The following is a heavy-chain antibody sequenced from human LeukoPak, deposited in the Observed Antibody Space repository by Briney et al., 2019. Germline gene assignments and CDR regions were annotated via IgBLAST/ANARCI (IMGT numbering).Heavy chain of an antibody. CDR3: AREFSTGGPYGSGSQMVDY. V-gene: IGHV4-34*01. Sequence: SETLSLTCVVYGGSFSGYYWSWIRQPPGKGLEWIGEINHSGSTNYNPSLKSRVTISVDTSKNQFSLKLSSVTAADTAVYYCAREFSTGGPYGSGSQMVDYWGQGTLVTVSS. D-gene: IGHD3-10*01. CDR1: GGSFSGYY. J-gene: IGHJ4*02. CDR2: INHSGST.